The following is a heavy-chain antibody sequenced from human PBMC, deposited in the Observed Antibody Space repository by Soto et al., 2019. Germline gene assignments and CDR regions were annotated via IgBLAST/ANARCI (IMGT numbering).Heavy chain of an antibody. CDR2: ISWDGGST. J-gene: IGHJ6*02. CDR1: GFTFDDYA. CDR3: AKDLGYCSSTSCSPIWGYYYGMDV. Sequence: LRLSCAASGFTFDDYAMHWVRQAPGKGLEWVSLISWDGGSTYYADSVKGRFTISRDNSKNSLYLQMNSLRAEDTALYYCAKDLGYCSSTSCSPIWGYYYGMDVWGQGTTVTVSS. V-gene: IGHV3-43D*04. D-gene: IGHD2-2*01.